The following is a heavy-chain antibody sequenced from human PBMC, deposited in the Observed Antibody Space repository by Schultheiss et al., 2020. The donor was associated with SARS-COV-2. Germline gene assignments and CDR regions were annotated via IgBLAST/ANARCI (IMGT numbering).Heavy chain of an antibody. V-gene: IGHV3-23*01. J-gene: IGHJ4*02. CDR3: ARDSYSSSWYVDY. Sequence: GGSLRLSCAVSGFTFSNYAMTWVRQAPGKGLEWVSGISGSGYSTYYAHSVEGRFTISRDNSKNTLYLQMNSLRAEDTAVYYCARDSYSSSWYVDYWGQGTLVTVSS. CDR1: GFTFSNYA. D-gene: IGHD6-13*01. CDR2: ISGSGYST.